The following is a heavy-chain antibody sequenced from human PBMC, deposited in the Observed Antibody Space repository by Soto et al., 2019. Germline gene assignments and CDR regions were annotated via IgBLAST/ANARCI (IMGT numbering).Heavy chain of an antibody. Sequence: GESLKVCDEGSGYSFTSYWSSWVRQMPGKGLEWMGRIDPSDSYTNYSPSFQGHVTISADKSFSTAYLQWSSLKASDTAIYYCARDKTLYGMDVWGQGTTVTVSS. J-gene: IGHJ6*02. V-gene: IGHV5-10-1*01. CDR3: ARDKTLYGMDV. CDR1: GYSFTSYW. CDR2: IDPSDSYT.